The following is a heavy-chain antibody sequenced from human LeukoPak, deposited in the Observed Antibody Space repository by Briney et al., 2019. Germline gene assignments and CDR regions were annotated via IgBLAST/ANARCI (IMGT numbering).Heavy chain of an antibody. V-gene: IGHV4-59*01. D-gene: IGHD2-15*01. CDR2: IYYSGST. J-gene: IGHJ3*02. Sequence: SETLSLTCTVSGGSISSYYWSWIRQPPGKGLEWIGYIYYSGSTNYNPSLKSRVTISVDTSKNQFSLKLSSVTAADTAVYYCAREYCSGGSCYSVAFDIWGQGTVVTVSS. CDR3: AREYCSGGSCYSVAFDI. CDR1: GGSISSYY.